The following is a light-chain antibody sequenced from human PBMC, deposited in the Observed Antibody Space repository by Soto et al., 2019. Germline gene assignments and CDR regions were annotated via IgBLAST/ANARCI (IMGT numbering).Light chain of an antibody. Sequence: QSALTQPASVSGSPGQSITISCTGTSSDVGGYNYVSWYQQHPGKAPKLLIYDVNNRPSGVSNRFSGSKSGNTASLTISRLQAEDEADYYCTSYTTTSTVIFGGGTKLTVL. CDR1: SSDVGGYNY. CDR3: TSYTTTSTVI. J-gene: IGLJ2*01. V-gene: IGLV2-14*03. CDR2: DVN.